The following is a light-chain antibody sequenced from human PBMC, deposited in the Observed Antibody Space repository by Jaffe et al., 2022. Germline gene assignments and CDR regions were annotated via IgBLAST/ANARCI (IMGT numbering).Light chain of an antibody. V-gene: IGKV1-39*01. J-gene: IGKJ3*01. Sequence: DIQMTQSPSSLSASVGDRVTITCRASQSIINYLNWYQQKPGKAPKLLIYAASSLQGGVPSRFSGSGSGTDFTLTISSLQPEDFATYYCQQSYSTPFTFGPGTKVDIK. CDR2: AAS. CDR3: QQSYSTPFT. CDR1: QSIINY.